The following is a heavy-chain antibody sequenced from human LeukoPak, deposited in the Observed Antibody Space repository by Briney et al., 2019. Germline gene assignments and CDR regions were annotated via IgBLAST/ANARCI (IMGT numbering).Heavy chain of an antibody. J-gene: IGHJ4*02. V-gene: IGHV1-2*02. CDR3: ARTYRGVVVAATRSSTLGY. Sequence: ASVKVSCKASGYTFTGYYMHWVRQAPGQGLEWMGWINPNSGGTNYAQKFQGRVTMTRDTSISTAYMELSRLRSDDTAVYYCARTYRGVVVAATRSSTLGYWGQGTLVTVSS. CDR1: GYTFTGYY. CDR2: INPNSGGT. D-gene: IGHD2-15*01.